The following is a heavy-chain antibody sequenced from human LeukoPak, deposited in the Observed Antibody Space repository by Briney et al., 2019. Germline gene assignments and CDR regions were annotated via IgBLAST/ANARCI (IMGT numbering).Heavy chain of an antibody. Sequence: GGSLRLSCAASGFSFSLFGMDWVRQAPGKGLEGAAFIRYDGSSKHYADSVKGRFTISRDNSKNTVYLQMNSLRPEETALYYCAKDRSEFWSGYYDAFDMWGQGTMVTVSS. D-gene: IGHD3-3*01. CDR3: AKDRSEFWSGYYDAFDM. CDR1: GFSFSLFG. V-gene: IGHV3-30*02. CDR2: IRYDGSSK. J-gene: IGHJ3*02.